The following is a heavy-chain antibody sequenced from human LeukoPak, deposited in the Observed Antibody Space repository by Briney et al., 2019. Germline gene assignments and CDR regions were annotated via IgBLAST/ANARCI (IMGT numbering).Heavy chain of an antibody. CDR2: IYYSGST. J-gene: IGHJ4*02. D-gene: IGHD6-19*01. V-gene: IGHV4-59*01. CDR1: GGSISSYY. CDR3: ARGHIAVAGFDY. Sequence: PSETLSLTCTVSGGSISSYYWSWIRQPPGKGLEWIGYIYYSGSTNYNPSLTRRVTISVDTYKNQFSLKLSSVTAADTAVYYCARGHIAVAGFDYWGQGTLVTVSS.